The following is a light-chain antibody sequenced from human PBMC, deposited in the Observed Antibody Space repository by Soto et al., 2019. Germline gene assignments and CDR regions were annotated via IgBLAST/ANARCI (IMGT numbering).Light chain of an antibody. CDR1: QSISNH. J-gene: IGKJ1*01. Sequence: DIQMTQSPSSLSASVEDRVIITCRASQSISNHLNWYQQKPGKAPKLLIFAASSLQSGVPSRFSGSRSGPDCTLTISSLQPEDCATYYCQQSYSSPPTFGQGTKVEIK. V-gene: IGKV1-39*01. CDR2: AAS. CDR3: QQSYSSPPT.